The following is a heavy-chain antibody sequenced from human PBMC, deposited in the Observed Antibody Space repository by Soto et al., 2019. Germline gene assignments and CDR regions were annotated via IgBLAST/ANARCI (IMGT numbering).Heavy chain of an antibody. D-gene: IGHD5-12*01. J-gene: IGHJ3*02. V-gene: IGHV4-38-2*01. CDR3: ARLGWLRHQAFAI. CDR1: GGSINRAYY. Sequence: KSSETLSLTCAVSGGSINRAYYWGWIRQPPGKGLEWIGSIYYSGSTSYNPSLKSRVTISVDASKNQFSLKLSSVTAADTAVYYCARLGWLRHQAFAIWGQGTMVPVSS. CDR2: IYYSGST.